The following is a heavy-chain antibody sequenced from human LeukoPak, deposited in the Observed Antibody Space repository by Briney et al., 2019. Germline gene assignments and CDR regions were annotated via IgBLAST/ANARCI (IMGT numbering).Heavy chain of an antibody. CDR2: IYYSGST. J-gene: IGHJ5*02. Sequence: SETLSLTCTVSGGSISSYYWSWIRRPPGKGLEWIGYIYYSGSTNYNPSLKSRVTISVDTSKNQFSLKLSSVTAADTAVYYCARSPYYYDSSGYYYFWFDPWGQGTLVTVSS. V-gene: IGHV4-59*01. CDR3: ARSPYYYDSSGYYYFWFDP. D-gene: IGHD3-22*01. CDR1: GGSISSYY.